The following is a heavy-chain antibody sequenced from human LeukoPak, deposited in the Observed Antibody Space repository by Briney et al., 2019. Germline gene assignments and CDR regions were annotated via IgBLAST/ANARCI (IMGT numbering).Heavy chain of an antibody. D-gene: IGHD3-10*01. CDR3: ATQLLWFGELLDY. CDR1: GGSFSGYS. V-gene: IGHV4-34*01. J-gene: IGHJ4*02. Sequence: SETLSLTCAVNGGSFSGYSWSWIRHPPGKGLEGIGEINHSGSIDYNPSLKSRVTISVDTSKNQFSLKLSSVTAADTAVYYCATQLLWFGELLDYWGQGTLVTVSS. CDR2: INHSGSI.